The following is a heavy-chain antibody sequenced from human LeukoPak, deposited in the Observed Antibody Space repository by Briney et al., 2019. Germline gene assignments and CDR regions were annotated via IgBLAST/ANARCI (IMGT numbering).Heavy chain of an antibody. CDR1: GFTFSFYT. CDR3: ARGSLSSGRHYNDF. J-gene: IGHJ4*02. Sequence: GGSLRLSCAASGFTFSFYTMNWVRQAPGMGLEWVSTISSGSNYIYYADSVKGRFTISRDNAKNSMYLQMSSLRAEDTAVYYCARGSLSSGRHYNDFWGQGTLVTVSS. D-gene: IGHD3-10*01. V-gene: IGHV3-21*01. CDR2: ISSGSNYI.